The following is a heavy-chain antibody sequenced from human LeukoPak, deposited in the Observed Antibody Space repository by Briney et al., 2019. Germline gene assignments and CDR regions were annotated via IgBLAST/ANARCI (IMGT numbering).Heavy chain of an antibody. V-gene: IGHV3-21*01. CDR1: GFTFSSYS. Sequence: PGGSLRLSCAASGFTFSSYSMNWVRQAPGKGLEWVSSISSSSSYIYYADSVKGRFTISRDNAKNSLYPQMNSLRAEDTAVYYCARLERESYSLDYWGQGTLVTVSS. D-gene: IGHD1-26*01. J-gene: IGHJ4*02. CDR3: ARLERESYSLDY. CDR2: ISSSSSYI.